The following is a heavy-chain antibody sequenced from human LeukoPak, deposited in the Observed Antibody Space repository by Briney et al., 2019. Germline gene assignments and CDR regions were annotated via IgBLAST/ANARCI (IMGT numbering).Heavy chain of an antibody. V-gene: IGHV4-59*01. CDR2: VYYNKRT. CDR3: ARSPQYFDSLLDGDSRYYFDY. CDR1: GGSISSYY. J-gene: IGHJ4*02. Sequence: LETLSLTCSVSGGSISSYYWSWIRQPPGKGLEWIGYVYYNKRTNSNPSLKSRVTLSVDTSKNEFSLKLTSMTAADTAVYFCARSPQYFDSLLDGDSRYYFDYWGQGTLVTVSS. D-gene: IGHD3-9*01.